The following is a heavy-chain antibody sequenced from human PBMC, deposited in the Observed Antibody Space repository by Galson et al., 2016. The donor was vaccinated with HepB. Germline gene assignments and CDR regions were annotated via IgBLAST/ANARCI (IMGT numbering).Heavy chain of an antibody. CDR1: GFTFSSYG. CDR2: IWYDATHK. V-gene: IGHV3-33*01. Sequence: SLRLSCAASGFTFSSYGMYWVRQAPGKGLEWVAMIWYDATHKYYTASVKGRFAISRDNSKNTLYLEMNTLRADDTAVYFCARDRGIGESSTWYFPDAMDVWGQGTTVTVSS. CDR3: ARDRGIGESSTWYFPDAMDV. J-gene: IGHJ6*02. D-gene: IGHD3-10*01.